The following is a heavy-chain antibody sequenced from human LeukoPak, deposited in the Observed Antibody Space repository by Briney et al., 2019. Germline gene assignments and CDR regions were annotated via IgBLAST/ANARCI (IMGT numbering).Heavy chain of an antibody. J-gene: IGHJ4*02. CDR2: IIPILGIA. V-gene: IGHV1-69*04. CDR3: ARSGSIAAAGTCDY. Sequence: ASVTVSCKASGGTFSSYAISWVRQAPGQGLEWMGRIIPILGIANYAQKFQGRVTITADKSTSTAYMELSSLRSEDTAVYYCARSGSIAAAGTCDYWGQGTLVTVSS. CDR1: GGTFSSYA. D-gene: IGHD6-13*01.